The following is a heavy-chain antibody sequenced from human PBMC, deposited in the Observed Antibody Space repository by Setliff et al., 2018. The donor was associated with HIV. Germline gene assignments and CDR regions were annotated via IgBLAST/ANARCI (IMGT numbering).Heavy chain of an antibody. CDR1: GGSMSSGSYF. CDR3: ARGPLDSSGYRSDAFDI. V-gene: IGHV4-39*07. J-gene: IGHJ3*02. Sequence: SETLSLTCTVSGGSMSSGSYFWSWIRQPAGKGLEWIGTIYYHGSTYYNPSLKSRVIISVDTSNQFSLKLSSVTAADTAVYYCARGPLDSSGYRSDAFDIWGQGTMVTVSS. D-gene: IGHD3-22*01. CDR2: IYYHGST.